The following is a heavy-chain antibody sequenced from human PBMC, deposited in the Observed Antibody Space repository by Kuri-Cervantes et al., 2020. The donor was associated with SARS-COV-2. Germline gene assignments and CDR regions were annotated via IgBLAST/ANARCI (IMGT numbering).Heavy chain of an antibody. CDR2: INPNSGGT. CDR1: GYTFTGYY. V-gene: IGHV1-2*02. D-gene: IGHD1-7*01. J-gene: IGHJ6*03. CDR3: ARDWDWNYGHYYYYMDV. Sequence: ASVKVSCKASGYTFTGYYMHWVRQAPGQGLEWMGWINPNSGGTNYAQKFQGRVTMTRDTSISTAYMELSRLRSDDTAVYYCARDWDWNYGHYYYYMDVWGKGTTVTVSS.